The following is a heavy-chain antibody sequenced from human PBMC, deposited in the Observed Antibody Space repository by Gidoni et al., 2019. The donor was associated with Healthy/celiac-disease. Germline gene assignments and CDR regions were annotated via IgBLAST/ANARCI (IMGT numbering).Heavy chain of an antibody. CDR3: ARSIYDFWSGYDDY. D-gene: IGHD3-3*01. J-gene: IGHJ4*02. V-gene: IGHV1-8*01. Sequence: QVQLVQSGAEVKKPGASVKVSCKASGYTFTSYDINWVRQATGQGLEWMGWMNPNSGNTGYAQKFQGRVTMTRNTSISTAYMELSSLRSEDTVVYYCARSIYDFWSGYDDYWGQGTLVTVSS. CDR2: MNPNSGNT. CDR1: GYTFTSYD.